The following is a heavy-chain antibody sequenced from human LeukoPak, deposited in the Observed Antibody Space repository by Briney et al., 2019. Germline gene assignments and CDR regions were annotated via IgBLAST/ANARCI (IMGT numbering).Heavy chain of an antibody. V-gene: IGHV3-48*03. J-gene: IGHJ4*02. Sequence: GGSLRLSCIASGFTFSSYEMNWVRQAPGKGLEWISYISSSGDTIYYADSVKGRFTISRDNAKNSLFLQMSSLRAEDTAIYYCAVEYHYDSSGDYWGQGTLVTVYS. D-gene: IGHD3-22*01. CDR2: ISSSGDTI. CDR3: AVEYHYDSSGDY. CDR1: GFTFSSYE.